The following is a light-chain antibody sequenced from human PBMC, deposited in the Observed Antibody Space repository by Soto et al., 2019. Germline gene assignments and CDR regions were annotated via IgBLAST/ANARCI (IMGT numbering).Light chain of an antibody. CDR1: QSVSSSY. Sequence: EIVLTQSLGTLFLSPGERATLSCRASQSVSSSYLAWYQQKPGQAPRLLIYGASSRATGIPDRFSGSGSGTDFTLTISRLEPEDFAVYYCQQYGSSPPITFGPGTKVDIK. V-gene: IGKV3-20*01. J-gene: IGKJ3*01. CDR2: GAS. CDR3: QQYGSSPPIT.